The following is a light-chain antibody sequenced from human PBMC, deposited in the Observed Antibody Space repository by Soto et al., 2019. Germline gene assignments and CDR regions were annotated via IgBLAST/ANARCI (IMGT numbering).Light chain of an antibody. CDR1: QSISIN. J-gene: IGKJ5*01. CDR3: QQRSNWPA. CDR2: DAS. Sequence: TQSPGTLSVSPGDRVTLSCRASQSISINLAWYQQKPGQAPRLLIYDASNRATGIPARFSGSGSGTDFTLTISSLEPEDFAVYYCQQRSNWPAFGQGTRLEIK. V-gene: IGKV3-11*01.